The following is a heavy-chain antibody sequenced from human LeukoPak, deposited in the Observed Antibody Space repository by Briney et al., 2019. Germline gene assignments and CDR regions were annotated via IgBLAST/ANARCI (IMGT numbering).Heavy chain of an antibody. D-gene: IGHD5-12*01. J-gene: IGHJ4*02. CDR1: GGSISSYY. V-gene: IGHV4-59*08. CDR2: IYYSGST. CDR3: ARYHAATITGSGYYFDY. Sequence: SETLSLTCTVSGGSISSYYWSWIRQPPGKGLEWIGYIYYSGSTNYNPSLKSRVTISVDTSKNQYSLKLSSVTAADTAVYYCARYHAATITGSGYYFDYWGQGTLVTVSS.